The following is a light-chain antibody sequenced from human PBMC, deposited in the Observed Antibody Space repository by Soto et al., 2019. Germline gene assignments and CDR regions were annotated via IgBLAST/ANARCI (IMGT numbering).Light chain of an antibody. CDR2: GAS. CDR1: QSVSSSY. Sequence: EIVLTQSPGTLSLSPGERATLSCRASQSVSSSYLAWYQQKPGQAPRLLIYGASSRATGIPDRFSGSGSGTDFTLTISRLAPEDVAVYYCQQYGSSPPAFGPGTKVDIK. V-gene: IGKV3-20*01. J-gene: IGKJ3*01. CDR3: QQYGSSPPA.